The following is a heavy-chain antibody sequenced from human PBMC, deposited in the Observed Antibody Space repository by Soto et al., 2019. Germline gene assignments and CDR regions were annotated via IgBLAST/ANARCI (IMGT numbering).Heavy chain of an antibody. CDR3: ARDQGITTFGVXSMXYYGMDV. Sequence: ASVKVSCKASGYTFTSSGISWVRQAPGQGLEWMGWISTDNGNTNYAQHLQGRVSMTTDTSTSTAYMDLRSLRSDDTAVYYCARDQGITTFGVXSMXYYGMDVWG. CDR2: ISTDNGNT. D-gene: IGHD3-3*01. J-gene: IGHJ6*02. CDR1: GYTFTSSG. V-gene: IGHV1-18*01.